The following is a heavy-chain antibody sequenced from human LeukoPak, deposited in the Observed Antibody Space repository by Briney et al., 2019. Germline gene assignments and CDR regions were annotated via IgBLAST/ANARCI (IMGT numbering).Heavy chain of an antibody. D-gene: IGHD6-19*01. J-gene: IGHJ4*02. CDR1: GGSFSGCY. Sequence: SETLSLTCAVYGGSFSGCYWSWIRQPPGKGLEWIGEINHSGSTNYNPSLKSRVTISVDTSKNQFSLELSSVTAADTAVYYCARGAVAEGFDYWGQGTLVTVSS. V-gene: IGHV4-34*01. CDR2: INHSGST. CDR3: ARGAVAEGFDY.